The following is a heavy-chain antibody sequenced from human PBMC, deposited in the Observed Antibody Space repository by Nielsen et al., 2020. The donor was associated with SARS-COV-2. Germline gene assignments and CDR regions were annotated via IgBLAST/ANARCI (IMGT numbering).Heavy chain of an antibody. CDR1: GFTFSSYA. J-gene: IGHJ6*02. D-gene: IGHD3-10*01. CDR2: ISYDGSNK. CDR3: ASCYGSGSYYPTPNYYYGMDV. Sequence: GESLKISCAASGFTFSSYAMHWVRQAPGKGLEWVAVISYDGSNKYYADSVKGRFTISRDNSKNTLYLQMNSLRAEDTAVYYCASCYGSGSYYPTPNYYYGMDVWGQGTTVTVSS. V-gene: IGHV3-30*04.